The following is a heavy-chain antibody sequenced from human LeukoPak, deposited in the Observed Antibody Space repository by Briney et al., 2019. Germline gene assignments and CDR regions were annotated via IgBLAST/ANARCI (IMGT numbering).Heavy chain of an antibody. Sequence: PGGSLRLSCAASGFTFSSYSMNWVRQAPGKGLEWVSYISSSSSTIYYADSVKGRFTISRDNAKNSLYLQMNSLRAEDTAVYYCASLSLVGAPARFDYWGQGTLVTVSS. V-gene: IGHV3-48*01. J-gene: IGHJ4*02. CDR3: ASLSLVGAPARFDY. CDR1: GFTFSSYS. CDR2: ISSSSSTI. D-gene: IGHD1-26*01.